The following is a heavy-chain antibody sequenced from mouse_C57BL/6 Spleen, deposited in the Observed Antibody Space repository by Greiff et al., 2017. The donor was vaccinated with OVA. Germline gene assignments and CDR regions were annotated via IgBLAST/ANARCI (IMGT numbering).Heavy chain of an antibody. CDR1: GYTFTSYW. CDR2: ILPGSGST. D-gene: IGHD1-1*01. Sequence: QVQLQQPGPELVKPGASVKLSCKASGYTFTSYWIEWVKQRPGHGLEWIGEILPGSGSTNYNEKFKGKATFTADTSSNTAYMQLSSLTTEDSAIYYCARRAITTVVATDWYFDVWGTGTTVTVSS. V-gene: IGHV1-9*01. J-gene: IGHJ1*03. CDR3: ARRAITTVVATDWYFDV.